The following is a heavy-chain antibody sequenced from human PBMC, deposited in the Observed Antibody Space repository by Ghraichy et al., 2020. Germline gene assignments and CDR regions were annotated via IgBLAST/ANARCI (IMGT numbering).Heavy chain of an antibody. Sequence: GGSLRLSCAASGFTFDDYAMHWVRQAPGKGLEWVSGISWNSGSIGYADSVKGRFTISRDNAKNSLYLQMNSLRAEDTALYYCAKDYSGSTKDAFDIWGQGTMVTVSS. V-gene: IGHV3-9*01. CDR3: AKDYSGSTKDAFDI. CDR2: ISWNSGSI. CDR1: GFTFDDYA. J-gene: IGHJ3*02. D-gene: IGHD1-26*01.